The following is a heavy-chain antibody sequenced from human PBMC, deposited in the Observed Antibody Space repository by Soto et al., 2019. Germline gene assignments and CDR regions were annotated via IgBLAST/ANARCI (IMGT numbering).Heavy chain of an antibody. CDR2: ISNSGTTV. CDR1: AFIFIGYE. V-gene: IGHV3-48*03. CDR3: ARSRGGGFDDYFDH. Sequence: EVQLVESGGGWVQPGGSLRLSCAAPAFIFIGYEMNWVRQAPGKGLEWISYISNSGTTVKYADSVKGRFTVSRDNAKKSLYLQMHSLRVEDTAVYFCARSRGGGFDDYFDHLGQGTLVTVSS. J-gene: IGHJ4*02. D-gene: IGHD2-15*01.